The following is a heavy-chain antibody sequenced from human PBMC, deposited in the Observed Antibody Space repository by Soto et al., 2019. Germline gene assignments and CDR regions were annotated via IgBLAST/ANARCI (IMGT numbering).Heavy chain of an antibody. CDR1: GFDFGDYS. D-gene: IGHD5-12*01. Sequence: GGSLRLSCAASGFDFGDYSFHWVRQAPGKGLEWNSYISFSSQTIYYADSVKGRFTVSRDNAKKSLYLQMNTLRVEDTAVYYCARASSGYDLGDDFWGQGTLVTVSS. CDR3: ARASSGYDLGDDF. CDR2: ISFSSQTI. J-gene: IGHJ4*02. V-gene: IGHV3-48*01.